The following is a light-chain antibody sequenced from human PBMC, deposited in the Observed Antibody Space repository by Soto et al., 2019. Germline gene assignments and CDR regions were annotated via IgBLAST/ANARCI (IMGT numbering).Light chain of an antibody. CDR1: QSVSSSY. Sequence: EIMFTQSPCTLSLSPGERATLTCRASQSVSSSYLAWYQQKPGQAPRLLIYGASSRATGIPGRFSGSGSGTDFTLTISRLEPEDFAVYYCQQYGSSPRTFGQGARLEIK. V-gene: IGKV3-20*01. CDR3: QQYGSSPRT. CDR2: GAS. J-gene: IGKJ5*01.